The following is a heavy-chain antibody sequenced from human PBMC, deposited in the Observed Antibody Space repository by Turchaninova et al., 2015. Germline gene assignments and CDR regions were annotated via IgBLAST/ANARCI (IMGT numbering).Heavy chain of an antibody. Sequence: QVQLQESGPGLVKPSQTLFSLLPQQSLPRTCILSCGSINLDDYYWGWIRLPPWKGLEWIGNIYYSGRTYYNASLKSRVSMSVDTSRDQFSLKLRSVTAADTAMYYCARLSMRYLFDPWGQGTLVTVSS. CDR1: CGSINLDDYY. CDR2: IYYSGRT. CDR3: ARLSMRYLFDP. V-gene: IGHV4-30-4*01. D-gene: IGHD2/OR15-2a*01. J-gene: IGHJ5*02.